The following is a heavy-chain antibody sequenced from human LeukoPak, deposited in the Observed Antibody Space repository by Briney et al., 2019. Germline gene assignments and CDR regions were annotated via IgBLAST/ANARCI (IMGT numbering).Heavy chain of an antibody. CDR2: IYSGGST. CDR1: GFTVSSNY. CDR3: ASGSLYGIYDSSGYYFPNYYYYGMDV. Sequence: GASLRLSCAASGFTVSSNYMSWVRQAPGKGLEWVSVIYSGGSTYYADSVKGRFTISRDNSKNTLYLQMNSLRAEDTAVYYCASGSLYGIYDSSGYYFPNYYYYGMDVWGQGTTVTVSS. J-gene: IGHJ6*02. D-gene: IGHD3-22*01. V-gene: IGHV3-53*01.